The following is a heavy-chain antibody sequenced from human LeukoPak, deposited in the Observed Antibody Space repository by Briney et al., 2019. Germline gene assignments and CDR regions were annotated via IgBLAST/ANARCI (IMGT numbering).Heavy chain of an antibody. CDR3: ASPLGVDV. J-gene: IGHJ6*04. CDR2: IYYSGST. Sequence: PSETLSLTCTVSGGSISSSSYYWGWIRQPPGKGLEWIGSIYYSGSTYYNPSLKSRVTISVDTSKNQFSLKLSSVTAADTAVYYCASPLGVDVWGKGTTVTVSS. CDR1: GGSISSSSYY. V-gene: IGHV4-39*01.